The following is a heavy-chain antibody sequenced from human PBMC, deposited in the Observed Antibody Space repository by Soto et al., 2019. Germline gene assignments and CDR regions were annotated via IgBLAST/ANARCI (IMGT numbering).Heavy chain of an antibody. CDR3: ARAHVRYSGYDSPYFDY. CDR2: IYYSGST. J-gene: IGHJ4*02. D-gene: IGHD5-12*01. Sequence: KSSETLSLTCTVSGGSISSYYWSWIRQPPGKGLEWIGYIYYSGSTNYNPSLKSRVTISVDTSKNQFSLKLSSVTAADTAVYYCARAHVRYSGYDSPYFDYWGQGTLVTVSS. V-gene: IGHV4-59*01. CDR1: GGSISSYY.